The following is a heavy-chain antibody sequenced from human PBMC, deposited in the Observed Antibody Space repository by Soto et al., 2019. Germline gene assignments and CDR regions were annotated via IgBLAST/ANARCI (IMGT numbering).Heavy chain of an antibody. J-gene: IGHJ3*02. CDR2: ISSSSSYI. CDR1: GFTFSSYS. CDR3: AREVGYCSGGSCYSVDAFDI. Sequence: GGSLRLSCAASGFTFSSYSMNWVRQAPGKGLEWVSSISSSSSYIYYADSVKGRFTISRDNAKNSLYLQMNSLRAEDTAVYYCAREVGYCSGGSCYSVDAFDIWGQGTMVSVS. V-gene: IGHV3-21*01. D-gene: IGHD2-15*01.